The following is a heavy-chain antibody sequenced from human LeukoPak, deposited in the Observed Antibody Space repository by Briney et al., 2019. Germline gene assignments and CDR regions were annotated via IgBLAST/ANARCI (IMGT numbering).Heavy chain of an antibody. CDR1: GFTFDDYA. Sequence: GGSLRLSCAASGFTFDDYAMHWVRQAPGKGLEWVSGISRNSGSIGYADSVKGRFTISRDNAKNSLYLQMNSLRAEDTAVYYCAELGITMIGGVWGKGTTVTISS. V-gene: IGHV3-9*01. CDR2: ISRNSGSI. J-gene: IGHJ6*04. CDR3: AELGITMIGGV. D-gene: IGHD3-10*02.